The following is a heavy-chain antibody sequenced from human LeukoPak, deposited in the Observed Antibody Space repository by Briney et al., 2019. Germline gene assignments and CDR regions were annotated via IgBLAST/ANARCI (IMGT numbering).Heavy chain of an antibody. Sequence: SETLSLTCTVSGGSISSYYWSWIRQPAGKGLEWIGRIYTSGSTNYNPSLKSRVTMSVDTSKNQFSLKLSSVTAADTAVYYCARDQATPTHYYDKGEGYFDLWGRGTLVTVSS. CDR2: IYTSGST. CDR1: GGSISSYY. J-gene: IGHJ2*01. D-gene: IGHD3-22*01. V-gene: IGHV4-4*07. CDR3: ARDQATPTHYYDKGEGYFDL.